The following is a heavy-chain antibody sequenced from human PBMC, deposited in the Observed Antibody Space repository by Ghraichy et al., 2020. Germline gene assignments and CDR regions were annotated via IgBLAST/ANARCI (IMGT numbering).Heavy chain of an antibody. CDR3: ARLSSVAGREEHAFDL. D-gene: IGHD6-19*01. CDR2: ISGSSTDI. CDR1: GFIFSDSS. V-gene: IGHV3-21*01. J-gene: IGHJ3*01. Sequence: GGSLRLSCAASGFIFSDSSMNWVRQAPGKGLEWVSSISGSSTDIYYADSVKGRFTVSRDNAKSSVSLQMNSLRAEDTAVYYCARLSSVAGREEHAFDLWGQGTLVTVSS.